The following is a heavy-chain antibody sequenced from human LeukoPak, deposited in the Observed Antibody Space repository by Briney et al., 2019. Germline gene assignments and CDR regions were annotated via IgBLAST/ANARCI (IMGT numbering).Heavy chain of an antibody. CDR3: ARGLSRSFAFDI. Sequence: PSETPSLTCAVSVGSISRSNWWSWVRQPPGKGLQWIGEFYYSGSTNYNHSLNSRVTISVDKFKKQFSLKLSSVTGVDTAVYYCARGLSRSFAFDIWGQGTMVTVSS. D-gene: IGHD2-2*01. CDR2: FYYSGST. CDR1: VGSISRSNW. V-gene: IGHV4-4*02. J-gene: IGHJ3*02.